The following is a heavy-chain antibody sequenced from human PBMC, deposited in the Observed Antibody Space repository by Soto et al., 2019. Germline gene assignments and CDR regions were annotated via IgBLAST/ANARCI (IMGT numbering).Heavy chain of an antibody. CDR3: ARNFYGSGSFQVWFDP. J-gene: IGHJ5*02. D-gene: IGHD3-10*01. Sequence: RGESLNISCKGSGYSFTSYWISWVRQMPGKGLEWMGRIDPSDSYTNHSPSFQGHVTISADKSISTAYLQWSSLKASDTAMYYCARNFYGSGSFQVWFDPWGQGTLVTVSS. V-gene: IGHV5-10-1*01. CDR1: GYSFTSYW. CDR2: IDPSDSYT.